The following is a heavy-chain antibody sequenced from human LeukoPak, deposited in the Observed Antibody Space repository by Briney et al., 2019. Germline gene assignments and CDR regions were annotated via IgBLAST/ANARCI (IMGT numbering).Heavy chain of an antibody. J-gene: IGHJ4*02. D-gene: IGHD4-4*01. CDR3: ARGGAVNAFDY. CDR2: IYYSGST. CDR1: GASMSSGGHY. V-gene: IGHV4-31*03. Sequence: SQTLSLTCTVSGASMSSGGHYWSWIRQHPGQDLEWIGFIYYSGSTYYNPSLKSRVTISVDASKNQFSLKLSSVTAADTAVYYCARGGAVNAFDYWGQGTLVTVSS.